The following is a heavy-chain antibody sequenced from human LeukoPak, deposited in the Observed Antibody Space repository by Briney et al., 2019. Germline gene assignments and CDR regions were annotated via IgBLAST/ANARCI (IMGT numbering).Heavy chain of an antibody. Sequence: SETLSLTCTVSGGSISSYYWSWIRQPAGKGLEWIGRIYTSGSTNYNPSLKSQVTMSVDTSKNQFSLKLSSVTAADTAVYYCARSTGATKKNAFDIWGQGTMVTVS. J-gene: IGHJ3*02. CDR2: IYTSGST. D-gene: IGHD1-26*01. CDR1: GGSISSYY. V-gene: IGHV4-4*07. CDR3: ARSTGATKKNAFDI.